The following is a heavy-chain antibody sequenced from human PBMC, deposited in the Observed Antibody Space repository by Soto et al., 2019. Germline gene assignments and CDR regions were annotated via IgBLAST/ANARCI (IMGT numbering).Heavy chain of an antibody. CDR1: GFTFSSYA. D-gene: IGHD6-19*01. V-gene: IGHV3-23*01. CDR3: AKERSSSGWYGGGYDY. J-gene: IGHJ4*02. Sequence: GGSLRLSCAASGFTFSSYAMSWVRQAPGKGLEWVSAISGSGGSTYYADSVKGRFTISRDNSKNTLYLQMNSLRAEDTAVYYCAKERSSSGWYGGGYDYWGKGTLVTVSS. CDR2: ISGSGGST.